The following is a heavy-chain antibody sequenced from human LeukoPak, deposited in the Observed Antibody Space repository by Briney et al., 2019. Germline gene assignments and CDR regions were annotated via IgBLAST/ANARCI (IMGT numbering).Heavy chain of an antibody. CDR2: IRNSGNT. J-gene: IGHJ4*02. V-gene: IGHV4-4*02. CDR1: GDSISSSNW. CDR3: ARHVYGEYGPGDY. Sequence: SETLSLTCAVSGDSISSSNWWSWVRQPPGKGLEWIGSIRNSGNTYYSPSLKSRVTISVDTSKNQFSLKLSSVTAADTAVYYCARHVYGEYGPGDYWGQGILVTVSS. D-gene: IGHD4-17*01.